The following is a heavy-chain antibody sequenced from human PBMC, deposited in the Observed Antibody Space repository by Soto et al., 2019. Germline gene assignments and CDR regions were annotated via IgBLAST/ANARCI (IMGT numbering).Heavy chain of an antibody. CDR3: ARDRGPSSGYYPYWFDP. V-gene: IGHV1-69*12. CDR1: GGTFSSYA. Sequence: QVQLVQSGAEVKKPGSSVKVSCKASGGTFSSYAISWVRQAPGQGLEWMGEIIPIFGTANYAQKFQGRFTITADESTSPAYMELSSLRSEDTVVYYCARDRGPSSGYYPYWFDPWGQGTLVTVSS. CDR2: IIPIFGTA. D-gene: IGHD3-22*01. J-gene: IGHJ5*02.